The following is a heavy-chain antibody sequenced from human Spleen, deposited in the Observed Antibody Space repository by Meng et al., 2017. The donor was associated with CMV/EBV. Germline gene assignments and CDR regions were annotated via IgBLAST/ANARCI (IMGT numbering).Heavy chain of an antibody. J-gene: IGHJ5*02. CDR3: ARHYDFWSGYEFWFDP. D-gene: IGHD3-3*01. Sequence: FTFSDYTMNWVRQAPGKGLEWVSSISSSSTYIYYSDSLKGRFTISRDNAKNSLYLQMNSLRAEDTAIYYCARHYDFWSGYEFWFDPWGQGILVTVSS. V-gene: IGHV3-21*01. CDR1: FTFSDYT. CDR2: ISSSSTYI.